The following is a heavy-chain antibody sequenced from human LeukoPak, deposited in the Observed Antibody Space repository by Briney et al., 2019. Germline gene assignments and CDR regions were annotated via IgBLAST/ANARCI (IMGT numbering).Heavy chain of an antibody. Sequence: SETLSLTCTVSGYSISSGYYWGWIRQPPGKGLEWIGYIYYSGSTYYNPSLKSRVTISVDTSKNQFSLKLSSVTAADTAVYYCASFSGSYFDYWGQGTLVTVSS. CDR3: ASFSGSYFDY. D-gene: IGHD1-26*01. CDR2: IYYSGST. CDR1: GYSISSGYY. V-gene: IGHV4-38-2*02. J-gene: IGHJ4*02.